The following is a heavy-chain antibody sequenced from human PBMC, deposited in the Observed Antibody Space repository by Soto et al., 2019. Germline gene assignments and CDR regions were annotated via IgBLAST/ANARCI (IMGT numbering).Heavy chain of an antibody. V-gene: IGHV3-23*01. Sequence: GGSLRLSCAASGFTFSSYAMSWVRQAPGKGLEWVSAISGSGGSTYYADSVKGRFTISRDNSKNTLYLQMNSLRAEDTAVYYCAKDLVGGLYGSGSYTFDYWGQGTLVTVSS. CDR2: ISGSGGST. J-gene: IGHJ4*02. CDR1: GFTFSSYA. CDR3: AKDLVGGLYGSGSYTFDY. D-gene: IGHD3-10*01.